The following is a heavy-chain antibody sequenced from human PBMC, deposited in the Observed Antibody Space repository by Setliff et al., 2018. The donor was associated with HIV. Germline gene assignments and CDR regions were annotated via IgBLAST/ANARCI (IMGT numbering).Heavy chain of an antibody. V-gene: IGHV4-39*01. CDR2: IYYSGST. CDR3: ARWDGYSYGFYFDY. D-gene: IGHD5-18*01. J-gene: IGHJ4*02. Sequence: PSETLSLTCTVSGGSISSSTYYWGWIRQPPGKGLEWIGTIYYSGSTYYNPSLKSRLTISVDTSKNQFSLKLSSATAADTAVYYCARWDGYSYGFYFDYWGQGTLVTVSS. CDR1: GGSISSSTYY.